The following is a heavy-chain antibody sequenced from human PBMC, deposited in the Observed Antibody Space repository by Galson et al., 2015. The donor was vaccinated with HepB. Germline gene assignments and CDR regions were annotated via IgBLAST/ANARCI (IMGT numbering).Heavy chain of an antibody. J-gene: IGHJ4*02. CDR2: IWYDGRDK. CDR3: VRDRPTEYYYDSYGYAYYFDY. D-gene: IGHD3-22*01. CDR1: GFTLNSYG. Sequence: SLRLSCAVSGFTLNSYGMHWVRQAPGKGLEWVAFIWYDGRDKYYADSVKGRFTISRDNSKNTQYLQMNSLRAEDTAVYYCVRDRPTEYYYDSYGYAYYFDYWGQGTLVTVSS. V-gene: IGHV3-30*02.